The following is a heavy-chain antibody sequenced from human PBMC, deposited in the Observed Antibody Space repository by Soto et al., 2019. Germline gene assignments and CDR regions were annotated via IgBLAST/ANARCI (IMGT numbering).Heavy chain of an antibody. CDR2: ISAYNGNT. CDR1: GYTFTSYG. V-gene: IGHV1-18*01. J-gene: IGHJ5*02. Sequence: ASVKVSCKASGYTFTSYGISWVRQAPGQGLEWMRWISAYNGNTNYAQKLQGRVTMTTDTSTSTAYMELRSLRSDDTAVYYCARSRYSNYPAYWFDPWGQGTLVTVSS. CDR3: ARSRYSNYPAYWFDP. D-gene: IGHD4-4*01.